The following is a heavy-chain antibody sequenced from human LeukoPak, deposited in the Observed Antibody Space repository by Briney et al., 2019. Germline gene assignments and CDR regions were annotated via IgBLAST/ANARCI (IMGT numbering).Heavy chain of an antibody. CDR3: ARVWAAASPFDY. Sequence: GGSLRLSCAASGFTFSSYAMHWVRQAPGKGLEWVAVISYDGSNKYYADSVKGRFTISRDNSKNTLYLQMNSLSAEDTAVYYCARVWAAASPFDYWGQGTLVTVSS. J-gene: IGHJ4*02. V-gene: IGHV3-30-3*01. CDR1: GFTFSSYA. CDR2: ISYDGSNK. D-gene: IGHD6-13*01.